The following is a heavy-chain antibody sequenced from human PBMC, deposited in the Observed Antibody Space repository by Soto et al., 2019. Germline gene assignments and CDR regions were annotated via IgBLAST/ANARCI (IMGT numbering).Heavy chain of an antibody. J-gene: IGHJ5*01. Sequence: EVHLVESGGGLVQPGRSLRLSCAASGFIFDDHAMHWVRQVPGRGLEWVAGISWHSENIAYADSVEGRFTIFRDNDKNSLHLEIINLRAEDTAFYYCVRASELGPPHIFDSWGQGTRSPSPQ. D-gene: IGHD7-27*01. CDR3: VRASELGPPHIFDS. V-gene: IGHV3-9*01. CDR1: GFIFDDHA. CDR2: ISWHSENI.